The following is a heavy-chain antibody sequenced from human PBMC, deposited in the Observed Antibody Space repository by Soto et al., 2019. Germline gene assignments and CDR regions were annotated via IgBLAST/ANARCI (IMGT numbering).Heavy chain of an antibody. CDR3: TRVGGSVSGMDV. Sequence: EVQLVESGGGLVQPGGSLRLSCAASGFTFSSYWMHWVRQAPGKGLVWVSRIDNAGSSVRYADSVKGRFTISRDNDKNTLYLQMNSLRAEDTAVYYCTRVGGSVSGMDVWGQGPTVTVSS. D-gene: IGHD1-26*01. CDR2: IDNAGSSV. J-gene: IGHJ6*02. CDR1: GFTFSSYW. V-gene: IGHV3-74*01.